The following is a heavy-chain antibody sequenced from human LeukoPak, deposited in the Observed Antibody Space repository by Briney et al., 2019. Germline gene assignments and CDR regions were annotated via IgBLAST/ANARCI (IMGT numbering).Heavy chain of an antibody. J-gene: IGHJ5*02. V-gene: IGHV4-34*01. CDR3: ARGQGSP. CDR1: GGSFSGYY. Sequence: PSETLSLTCAVYGGSFSGYYWSWIRKPPGKGLEWIGEINHSGSTNYNPSLKSRVTTSVDTSKNQFSMKLSSVTAADTAVYYCARGQGSPWGQGTLVTVSS. CDR2: INHSGST.